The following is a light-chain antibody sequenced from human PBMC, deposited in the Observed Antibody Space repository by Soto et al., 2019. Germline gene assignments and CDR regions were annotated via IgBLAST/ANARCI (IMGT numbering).Light chain of an antibody. CDR3: QQRSSWPRT. V-gene: IGKV3-11*01. Sequence: EIVLTQSPATLSLSPGERATLACRASQSVSSYLAWYQQKPGQAPRVVIYDASNRATGIPPRFSGSGSGTDFTLTISSLEPEDFAVYYCQQRSSWPRTFGQGTKVDSK. J-gene: IGKJ1*01. CDR2: DAS. CDR1: QSVSSY.